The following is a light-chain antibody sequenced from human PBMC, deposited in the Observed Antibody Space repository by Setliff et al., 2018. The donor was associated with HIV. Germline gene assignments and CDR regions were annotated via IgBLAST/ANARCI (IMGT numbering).Light chain of an antibody. V-gene: IGLV2-14*01. CDR3: SSYTSSSTLFV. CDR2: EVS. Sequence: QSALTQPASVSGSPGQSITISCTGTNSDIGGYDYVYWYQQQPGKAPKLMIYEVSGRPSGVSYRFSGSKSGTTASLTISGLQTEDEADYFCSSYTSSSTLFVFGTGTKVTVL. J-gene: IGLJ1*01. CDR1: NSDIGGYDY.